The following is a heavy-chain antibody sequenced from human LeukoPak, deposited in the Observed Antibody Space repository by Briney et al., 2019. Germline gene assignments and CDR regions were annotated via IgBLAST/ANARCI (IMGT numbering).Heavy chain of an antibody. CDR3: ARGTKYCTNGVCYYGMDV. J-gene: IGHJ6*02. Sequence: GGSLRLSCAASGFTFSSYAMNWVRQAPGKGLEWVSSISSSSSYIYYADSVKGRFTISRDNAKNSLYLQMNSLRAEDTAVYYCARGTKYCTNGVCYYGMDVWGQGTTVTVSS. CDR2: ISSSSSYI. V-gene: IGHV3-21*01. D-gene: IGHD2-8*01. CDR1: GFTFSSYA.